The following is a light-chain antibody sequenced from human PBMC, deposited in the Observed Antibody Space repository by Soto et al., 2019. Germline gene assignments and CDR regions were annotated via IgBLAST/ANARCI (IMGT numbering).Light chain of an antibody. V-gene: IGKV3-15*01. CDR3: QRGHNWPLT. Sequence: EIVMTQSPATLSVSPGESATLSCRASQSISSEVAWYQQKPGQPPRLLIFGASTRATGVPARFTGSGSGSDFTLTISGLQSEDSAVDYCQRGHNWPLTFGQGTRLEI. CDR2: GAS. J-gene: IGKJ2*01. CDR1: QSISSE.